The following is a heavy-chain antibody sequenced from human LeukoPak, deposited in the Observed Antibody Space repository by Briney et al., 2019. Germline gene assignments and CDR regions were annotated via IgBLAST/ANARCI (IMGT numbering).Heavy chain of an antibody. CDR1: RYSFTDYW. D-gene: IGHD2-15*01. CDR3: ARHGLAGCVGGRCFKSFHYYGMDV. CDR2: IFPGDSET. V-gene: IGHV5-51*01. J-gene: IGHJ6*02. Sequence: GEFLKISRKGSRYSFTDYWIGWVRQMPGKGLECMGFIFPGDSETKYSPSFQGQVTISADKSICTAYLQWSSLTAPDSAMYYCARHGLAGCVGGRCFKSFHYYGMDVGGQGTTVT.